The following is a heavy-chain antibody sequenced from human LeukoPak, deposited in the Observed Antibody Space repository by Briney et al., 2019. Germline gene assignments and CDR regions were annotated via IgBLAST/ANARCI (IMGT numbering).Heavy chain of an antibody. Sequence: PSQTLSLTCTVSGGSISSGSYYWSWIRQPAGKGLEWIGHIYTTGSTKYNPSLKSRVTISLDTSKSQFSLKLSSVTAADTAVYYCARGAYFYGSGINWFDPWGQGTLITVSS. J-gene: IGHJ5*02. CDR3: ARGAYFYGSGINWFDP. CDR2: IYTTGST. D-gene: IGHD3-10*01. V-gene: IGHV4-61*09. CDR1: GGSISSGSYY.